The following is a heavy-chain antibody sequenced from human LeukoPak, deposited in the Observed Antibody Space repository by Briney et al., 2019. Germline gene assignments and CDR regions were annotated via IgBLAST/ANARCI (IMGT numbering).Heavy chain of an antibody. CDR3: ARDFGSYYGSAFDI. CDR1: GFTFSSYE. D-gene: IGHD1-26*01. Sequence: PGGSLRLSCAASGFTFSSYEMNWVRQAPGKGLEWVSYISSSGSTIYYADSVKGRFTISRDNAKNSLYLQMNRLRAEDTAVYYCARDFGSYYGSAFDIWGQGTMVTVSS. CDR2: ISSSGSTI. V-gene: IGHV3-48*03. J-gene: IGHJ3*02.